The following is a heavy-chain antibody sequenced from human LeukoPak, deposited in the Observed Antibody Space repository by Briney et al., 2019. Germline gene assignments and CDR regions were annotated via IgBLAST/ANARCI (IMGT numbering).Heavy chain of an antibody. CDR1: GGSISSSSYY. V-gene: IGHV4-39*01. Sequence: SETLSLTCTVSGGSISSSSYYWGWIRQPPGKGLEWIGRSYYSGSTYYNPSLKSRVTISVATSKNQFSLKLSSVTAADTAVYYCASRERITMIVVVMDFDYWGQGTLVTVSS. D-gene: IGHD3-22*01. CDR2: SYYSGST. J-gene: IGHJ4*02. CDR3: ASRERITMIVVVMDFDY.